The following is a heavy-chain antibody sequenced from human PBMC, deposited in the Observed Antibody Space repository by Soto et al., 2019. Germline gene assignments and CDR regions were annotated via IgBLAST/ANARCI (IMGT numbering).Heavy chain of an antibody. CDR1: GGSFSGYY. Sequence: QVQLQQWGAGLLKPSETLSLTCAVYGGSFSGYYWSWIRQPPGKGLEWIGEINHSGSTNYNPSLDSRVPISVDTSKNQFSLKLSSATAADTAVYYCARGHRYYDILTGYSANYYFDYWGQGTLVTVSS. J-gene: IGHJ4*02. CDR3: ARGHRYYDILTGYSANYYFDY. CDR2: INHSGST. D-gene: IGHD3-9*01. V-gene: IGHV4-34*01.